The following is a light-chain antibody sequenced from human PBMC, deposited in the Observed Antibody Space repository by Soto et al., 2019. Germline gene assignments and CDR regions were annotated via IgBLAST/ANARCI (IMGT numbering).Light chain of an antibody. Sequence: QSALTQPASVSGSPGQSITISCTGTSSDVGGYNYVSWYQQHPGKAPKLMIYEVSKRPSGVSNRFSGSKSGNTASLNISGLQAEDEAYYYCSSYTSSSTWVFGGGTKLTVL. CDR3: SSYTSSSTWV. V-gene: IGLV2-14*01. CDR2: EVS. J-gene: IGLJ3*02. CDR1: SSDVGGYNY.